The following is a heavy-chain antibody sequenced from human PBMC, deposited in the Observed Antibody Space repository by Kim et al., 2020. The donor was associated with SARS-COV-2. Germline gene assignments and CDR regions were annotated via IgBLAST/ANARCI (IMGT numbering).Heavy chain of an antibody. CDR1: GGSISSSSYY. Sequence: SETLSLTCTVSGGSISSSSYYWGWIRQPPGKGLEWIGSIYYSGSTYYNPSLKSRVTISVDTSKNQFSLKLSSVTAADTAVYYCARDLAAAGRVPYYYYYGMDVWGQGTTVTVSS. D-gene: IGHD6-13*01. J-gene: IGHJ6*02. V-gene: IGHV4-39*07. CDR3: ARDLAAAGRVPYYYYYGMDV. CDR2: IYYSGST.